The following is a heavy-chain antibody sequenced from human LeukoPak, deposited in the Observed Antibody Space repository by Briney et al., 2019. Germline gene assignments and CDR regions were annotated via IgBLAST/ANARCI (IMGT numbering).Heavy chain of an antibody. J-gene: IGHJ4*02. D-gene: IGHD1-26*01. Sequence: ASETLSLTCAVYGWSFSGYYWSWNRQPPGKGLEWIGEINHSGSTNYNPSLKSRVTISVDTSKNQFSLQLSSVTAADAAVYYCARCRRKSLCVGAPFRGFDYWGQGTLVTVSS. V-gene: IGHV4-34*01. CDR1: GWSFSGYY. CDR2: INHSGST. CDR3: ARCRRKSLCVGAPFRGFDY.